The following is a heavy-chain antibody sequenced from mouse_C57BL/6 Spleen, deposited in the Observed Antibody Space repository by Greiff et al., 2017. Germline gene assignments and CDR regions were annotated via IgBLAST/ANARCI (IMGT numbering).Heavy chain of an antibody. CDR3: ARETELTGWFAY. D-gene: IGHD3-2*01. V-gene: IGHV1-59*01. J-gene: IGHJ3*01. Sequence: QVHVKQPGAELVRPGTSVKLSCKASGYTFTSYWMHWVKQRPGQGLEWIGVIDPSDSYTNYHQQFKGKATLSVDTSSSTAYMKMSSLTSEDSAVYYCARETELTGWFAYWGQGTLVTVSA. CDR1: GYTFTSYW. CDR2: IDPSDSYT.